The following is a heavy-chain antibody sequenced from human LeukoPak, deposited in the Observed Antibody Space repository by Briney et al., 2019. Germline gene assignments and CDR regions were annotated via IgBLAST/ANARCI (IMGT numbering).Heavy chain of an antibody. CDR3: AIGPIAAAGFDY. J-gene: IGHJ4*02. CDR2: INPSGGST. D-gene: IGHD6-13*01. Sequence: ASVKVSCKASGYTFTSYYMHWARQAPGQGLEWMGIINPSGGSTSYAQKFQGRVTMTRDTSTSTVYMELSSLRSEDTAVYYCAIGPIAAAGFDYWGQGTLVTVSS. V-gene: IGHV1-46*01. CDR1: GYTFTSYY.